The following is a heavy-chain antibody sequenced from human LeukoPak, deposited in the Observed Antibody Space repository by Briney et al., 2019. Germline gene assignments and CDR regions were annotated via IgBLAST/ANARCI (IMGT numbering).Heavy chain of an antibody. J-gene: IGHJ4*02. Sequence: PSETLSLTCTVSGGSISSYYWSWIRQPPGKGLEWIGTIYYSGSTYYNPSLKSRVTISVDTSKNQFSLKLSSVTAADTAVYYCARRNGGMGGYFDWGQGTLVTVSS. D-gene: IGHD2-15*01. CDR1: GGSISSYY. CDR3: ARRNGGMGGYFD. CDR2: IYYSGST. V-gene: IGHV4-59*12.